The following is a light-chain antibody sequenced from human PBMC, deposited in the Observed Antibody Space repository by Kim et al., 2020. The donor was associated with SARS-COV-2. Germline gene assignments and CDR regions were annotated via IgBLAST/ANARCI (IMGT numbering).Light chain of an antibody. Sequence: EIVMTQSPATLSVSPGERATLSCRASQSVSSKLAWYQQKPGQAPRLLIYGTSSRATGIPARFSGSGSGTEFTLTISTLQSEDFAVYYCQQYTFWPRTFGQGTKLEI. V-gene: IGKV3-15*01. J-gene: IGKJ2*01. CDR3: QQYTFWPRT. CDR1: QSVSSK. CDR2: GTS.